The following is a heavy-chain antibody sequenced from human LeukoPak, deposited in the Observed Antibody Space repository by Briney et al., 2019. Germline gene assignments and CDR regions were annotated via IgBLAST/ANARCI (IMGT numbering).Heavy chain of an antibody. J-gene: IGHJ5*02. CDR1: GGSISSSSYY. V-gene: IGHV4-39*01. CDR2: IYYSGST. D-gene: IGHD3-9*01. Sequence: SETLSLTCTVSGGSISSSSYYWGWIRQPPGKGLEWIGSIYYSGSTYYNPSLKSRVTISVDTSKNQFSLKLSSVTAADTAVYYCARGPRYYDILTGYSNWFNPWGQGTLVTVSS. CDR3: ARGPRYYDILTGYSNWFNP.